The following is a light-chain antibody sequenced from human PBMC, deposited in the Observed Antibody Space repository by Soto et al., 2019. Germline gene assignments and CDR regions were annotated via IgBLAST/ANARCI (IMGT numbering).Light chain of an antibody. Sequence: DIQMTKSPSTRSASLGDRVTITCRASQSITSWLAWYQQKPGKAPKLLIYDASSLESGVPSRFSVSGSGTEFTLTISSMKPDDFATYDGQHYKSYWTFGQGTKVDIK. J-gene: IGKJ1*01. V-gene: IGKV1-5*01. CDR1: QSITSW. CDR3: QHYKSYWT. CDR2: DAS.